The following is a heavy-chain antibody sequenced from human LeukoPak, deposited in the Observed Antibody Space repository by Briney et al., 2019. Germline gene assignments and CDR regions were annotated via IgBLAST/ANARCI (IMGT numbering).Heavy chain of an antibody. V-gene: IGHV4-31*03. Sequence: SQTLSLTCTVSGGSISSGGYYWSWIRQHPGKGLEWIGYIYYSGSTYYNPSLKSRVTISVDASKNQFSLKLSSVTAADTAVYYCARYYDSSGYYYYYYGMDVWGQGTTVTVSS. CDR2: IYYSGST. CDR1: GGSISSGGYY. CDR3: ARYYDSSGYYYYYYGMDV. J-gene: IGHJ6*02. D-gene: IGHD3-22*01.